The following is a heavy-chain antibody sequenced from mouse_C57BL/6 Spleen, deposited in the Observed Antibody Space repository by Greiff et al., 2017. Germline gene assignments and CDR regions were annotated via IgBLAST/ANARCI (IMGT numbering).Heavy chain of an antibody. CDR1: GYSITSGYY. Sequence: EVKLVESGPGLVKPSQSLSLTCSVTGYSITSGYYWNWIRQFPGNKLEWMGYISYDGSNNYNPSLKNRISITRDTSKNQFFLKLNSVTTEDTATYYCARDQAYWGQGTLVTVSA. CDR3: ARDQAY. V-gene: IGHV3-6*01. J-gene: IGHJ3*01. CDR2: ISYDGSN.